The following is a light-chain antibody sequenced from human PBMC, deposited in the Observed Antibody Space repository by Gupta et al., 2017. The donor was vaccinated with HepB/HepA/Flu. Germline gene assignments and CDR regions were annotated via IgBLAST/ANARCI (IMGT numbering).Light chain of an antibody. CDR3: SSVGSGYTLVL. V-gene: IGLV2-14*01. Sequence: HSALTQPPSVSGSPGQTTTISFTGSSSDVGGYNDVSWYQQYPGEAPNLLIDDVSNRPSGVFYRCSGSKSGDKASLTITGLQAEDDDVDYYSSVGSGYTLVLFGGGTKLTVL. CDR1: SSDVGGYND. J-gene: IGLJ3*02. CDR2: DVS.